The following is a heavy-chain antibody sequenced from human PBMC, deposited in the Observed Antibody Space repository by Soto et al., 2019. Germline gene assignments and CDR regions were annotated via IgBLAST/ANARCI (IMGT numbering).Heavy chain of an antibody. J-gene: IGHJ4*02. D-gene: IGHD6-13*01. V-gene: IGHV3-30*18. CDR3: AKGWYSSSWLTYGKTYFDY. CDR2: ISYDGSNK. Sequence: PGGSLRLSCAASGFTFSSYGMHWVRQAPGKGLEWVAVISYDGSNKYYADSVKGRFTISRDDSKNTLYLQMNSLRAEDTAVYYCAKGWYSSSWLTYGKTYFDYWGQGTLVTV. CDR1: GFTFSSYG.